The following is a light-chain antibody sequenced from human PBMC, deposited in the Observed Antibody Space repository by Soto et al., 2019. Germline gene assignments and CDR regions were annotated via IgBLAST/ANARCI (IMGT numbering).Light chain of an antibody. V-gene: IGKV1-5*03. CDR1: QSISDR. CDR2: KAS. CDR3: QRYKTYTPCT. J-gene: IGKJ1*01. Sequence: DIQMTQSPSTLSASIGDRVTITCRASQSISDRLASYQQKPGKAHTLLMYKASTLESGVSSRFSGSGSGTEFTLTISSLHPDDFATYYSQRYKTYTPCTFGQGTKLDI.